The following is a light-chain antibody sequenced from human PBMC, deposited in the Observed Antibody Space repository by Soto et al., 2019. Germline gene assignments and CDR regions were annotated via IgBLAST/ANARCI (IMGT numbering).Light chain of an antibody. CDR1: SSDVGGYNY. CDR2: DVS. V-gene: IGLV2-14*01. CDR3: SSYTSSNSYV. J-gene: IGLJ1*01. Sequence: QSALTQPASVSGSPGQSITISCTGTSSDVGGYNYVSWYQQHPGKAPKLMIYDVSNRPSGVSNRFFGSKSGNTASLTISGLQAEDEADYYCSSYTSSNSYVFGTGTQLTVL.